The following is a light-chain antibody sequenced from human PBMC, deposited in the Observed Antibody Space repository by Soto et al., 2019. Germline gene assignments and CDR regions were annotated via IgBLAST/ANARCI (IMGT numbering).Light chain of an antibody. CDR2: AVI. CDR1: SSDVGGYSS. CDR3: SSYAGSNSVL. V-gene: IGLV2-8*01. Sequence: QSALTQPPSASGSPGQSVTISCTGTSSDVGGYSSISWYQQHPSKAPKLIIYAVIKRPSGVPDRFSGSKSGNTASLTVSGLQAEDEADDYCSSYAGSNSVLFGGGTKLTVL. J-gene: IGLJ2*01.